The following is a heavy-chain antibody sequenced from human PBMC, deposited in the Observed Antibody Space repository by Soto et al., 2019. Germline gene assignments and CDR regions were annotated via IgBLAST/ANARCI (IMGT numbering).Heavy chain of an antibody. Sequence: EVQLLESGGGLVQPGESLRLCCAASGFTFSSYAMSWARQAPGKGLEWVSVISGSDDSTYYADYEKGRFTISRDNSKNTLYLQMNSLIAEDTAVYYCAKRSSSSTFDYWGQGTLVTVSS. CDR3: AKRSSSSTFDY. CDR2: ISGSDDST. CDR1: GFTFSSYA. D-gene: IGHD6-6*01. V-gene: IGHV3-23*01. J-gene: IGHJ4*02.